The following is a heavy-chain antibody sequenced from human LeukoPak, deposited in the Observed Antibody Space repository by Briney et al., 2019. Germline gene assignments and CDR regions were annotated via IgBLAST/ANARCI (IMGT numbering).Heavy chain of an antibody. Sequence: PSETLSLTCTVSGGSISSSSYYWGWIRQPPGKGLEWIGSIYYSGSTYYNPSLKSRVTISVDTSKNQFSLKLSSVTAADTAVYYCARLRYLLEWLLLDYWAREPWSPSPQ. CDR1: GGSISSSSYY. D-gene: IGHD3-3*01. V-gene: IGHV4-39*01. CDR2: IYYSGST. J-gene: IGHJ4*02. CDR3: ARLRYLLEWLLLDY.